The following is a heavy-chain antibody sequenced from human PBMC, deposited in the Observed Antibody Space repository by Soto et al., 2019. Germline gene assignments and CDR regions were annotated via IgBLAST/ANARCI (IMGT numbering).Heavy chain of an antibody. D-gene: IGHD3-10*01. J-gene: IGHJ6*02. V-gene: IGHV4-59*08. CDR2: VYYDGGS. CDR3: VRQGIGNLHGLVDV. CDR1: GGSIDGRN. Sequence: QVQLQESGPGLVKPSETLSLTCTVSGGSIDGRNCAWIRQPPGKGLEWLGYVYYDGGSSYNPSVKSRLTLSMDPPTSKFSLQLRSVTAADTAVYYCVRQGIGNLHGLVDVWGRGTTVTVSS.